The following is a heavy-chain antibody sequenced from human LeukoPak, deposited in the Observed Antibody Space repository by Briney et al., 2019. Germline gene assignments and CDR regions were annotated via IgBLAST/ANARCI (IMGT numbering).Heavy chain of an antibody. V-gene: IGHV3-11*05. Sequence: KSGGSLRLSCAASGFTFSDYYMIWLRQAPGKGLEGVSYINTGSTYKNSATSVKGRVTISRDKAKNSLYLQLNSLRAEDTAVYYSTREDNWYFDLWGRGTLVTVSS. CDR3: TREDNWYFDL. CDR1: GFTFSDYY. CDR2: INTGSTYK. J-gene: IGHJ2*01. D-gene: IGHD5-24*01.